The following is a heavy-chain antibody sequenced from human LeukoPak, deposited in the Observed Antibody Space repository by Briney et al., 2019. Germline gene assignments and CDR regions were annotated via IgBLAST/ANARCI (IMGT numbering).Heavy chain of an antibody. CDR1: GFTFSSYW. V-gene: IGHV3-7*03. D-gene: IGHD6-6*01. CDR2: IKRGGSGK. CDR3: ARDGVEKAARRDDAFDI. Sequence: GGSLRLSCAASGFTFSSYWMSWVRQAPGKGLEWVANIKRGGSGKFYVDSVKGRFTISRDNAKNSLYLQMNSLRAEDTAVYYCARDGVEKAARRDDAFDIWGQGTMVTVSS. J-gene: IGHJ3*02.